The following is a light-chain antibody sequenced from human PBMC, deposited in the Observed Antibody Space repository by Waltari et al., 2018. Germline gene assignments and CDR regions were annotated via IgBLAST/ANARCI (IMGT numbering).Light chain of an antibody. CDR1: ASNIGSYN. J-gene: IGLJ3*02. CDR2: RDD. V-gene: IGLV1-47*01. Sequence: QSGLTQSPSASGPPGQSVTISCSGGASNIGSYNVYWYQQLPGTAPKLLIYRDDRRPSGVPARFSGSKAVTSASLTISGLRSEDAADYYCAAWDDILTAWVFGGGTKLTVL. CDR3: AAWDDILTAWV.